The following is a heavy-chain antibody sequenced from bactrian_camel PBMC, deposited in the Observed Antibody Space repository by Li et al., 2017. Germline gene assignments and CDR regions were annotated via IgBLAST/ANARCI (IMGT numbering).Heavy chain of an antibody. CDR2: IYTAGGST. Sequence: HVQLVESGGDSVQAGGSLRLSCAYTKSRNCMGWFRQAPGKEREGVAAIYTAGGSTYYADSVKGRLTISKDNAKNTVYLQMSSLKPEDTAMYYCATRPSTTCGTKPALYNYWGQGTQVTVS. CDR3: ATRPSTTCGTKPALYNY. V-gene: IGHV3S1*01. CDR1: YTKSRNC. J-gene: IGHJ4*01. D-gene: IGHD2*01.